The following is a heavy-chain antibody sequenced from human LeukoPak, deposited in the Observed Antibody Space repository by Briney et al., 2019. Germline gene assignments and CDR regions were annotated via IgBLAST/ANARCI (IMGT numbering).Heavy chain of an antibody. D-gene: IGHD5-12*01. CDR1: GFTFSRYS. CDR3: ARGPVDSLNWFDP. V-gene: IGHV3-48*04. CDR2: ISSSGSTI. Sequence: GGSLRLSCAASGFTFSRYSMNWVRQAPGRGLEWVSYISSSGSTIYYADSVKGRFTISRDNAKNSLYLQMNSLRAEDTAVYYCARGPVDSLNWFDPWGQGTLVTVSS. J-gene: IGHJ5*02.